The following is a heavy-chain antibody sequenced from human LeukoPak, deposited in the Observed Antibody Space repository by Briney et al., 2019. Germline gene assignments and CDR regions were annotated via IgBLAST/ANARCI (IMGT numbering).Heavy chain of an antibody. Sequence: GGSLRLSCAASGLTFSSYWMHWVRQAPGKGLVWVSRINSDGSSTSYADSVKGRFTISRDNAKNTLYLQMNSLRAEDTAVYYCARGMGSGYYYDAFDIWGQGTMVTVSS. J-gene: IGHJ3*02. CDR1: GLTFSSYW. V-gene: IGHV3-74*01. D-gene: IGHD3-22*01. CDR2: INSDGSST. CDR3: ARGMGSGYYYDAFDI.